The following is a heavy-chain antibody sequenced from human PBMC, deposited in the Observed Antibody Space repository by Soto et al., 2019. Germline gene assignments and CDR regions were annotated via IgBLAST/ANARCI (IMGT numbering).Heavy chain of an antibody. Sequence: GGSLRLSCAASGFTFSSYWMSWVRQAPGKGLEWVANIKQDGSEKYYVDSVKGRFTISRDNAKNSLYLQMNSLRAEDTAVYYCGRIAVAGTDYFDYWGQGTLVTVSS. CDR2: IKQDGSEK. V-gene: IGHV3-7*05. D-gene: IGHD6-19*01. J-gene: IGHJ4*02. CDR1: GFTFSSYW. CDR3: GRIAVAGTDYFDY.